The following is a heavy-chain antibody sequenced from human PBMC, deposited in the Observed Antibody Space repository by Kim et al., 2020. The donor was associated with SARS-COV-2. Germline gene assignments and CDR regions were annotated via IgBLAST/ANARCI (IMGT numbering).Heavy chain of an antibody. CDR3: SRGLQATSDNYYYYYAMDV. V-gene: IGHV3-74*01. J-gene: IGHJ6*02. CDR1: GFTFGSHW. Sequence: GGSLRLSCVASGFTFGSHWFHWVRQTPGKGLVWVSRISYDGSSTTYADSVKGRFTISRDNAKNTLYLQMNSLRAEDTAVYYCSRGLQATSDNYYYYYAMDVWGQGTTVTVSS. CDR2: ISYDGSST.